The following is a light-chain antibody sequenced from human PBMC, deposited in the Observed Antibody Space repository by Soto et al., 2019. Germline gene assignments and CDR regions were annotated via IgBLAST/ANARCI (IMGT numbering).Light chain of an antibody. V-gene: IGKV3-11*01. CDR2: ETS. CDR1: QSVDTM. J-gene: IGKJ2*01. CDR3: QVRSDWPPFKYT. Sequence: EIVLTQSPATLSLSAGERVTLSCRSSQSVDTMVAWYQQQVGRTPRLLIYETSSRATGVPARFSGSGSGTDFTLTISRLEPEAFAIYFCQVRSDWPPFKYTFGQGTKLEV.